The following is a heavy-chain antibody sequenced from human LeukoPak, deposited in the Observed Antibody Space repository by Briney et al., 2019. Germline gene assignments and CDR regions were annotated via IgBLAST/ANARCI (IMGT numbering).Heavy chain of an antibody. CDR1: GFTFSSYG. CDR3: AKVSSDSSSWYGDWYFDL. V-gene: IGHV3-30*02. CDR2: IRYDGSNK. J-gene: IGHJ2*01. D-gene: IGHD6-13*01. Sequence: GGSLRLSCAASGFTFSSYGMHWVRQAPGKGLEWVAFIRYDGSNKYYADSVKGRFTISRDNSKNTLYLQMNSLRAEDTAVYYCAKVSSDSSSWYGDWYFDLWGRGTLVTVSS.